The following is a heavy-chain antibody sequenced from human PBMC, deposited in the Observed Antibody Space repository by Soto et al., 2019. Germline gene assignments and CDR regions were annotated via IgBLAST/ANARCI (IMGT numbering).Heavy chain of an antibody. CDR1: GFTFSNAW. J-gene: IGHJ4*02. V-gene: IGHV3-15*01. D-gene: IGHD3-22*01. Sequence: PGGSLRLSCAASGFTFSNAWMSWVRQAPGKGLEWVGRIKSKTDGGTTDYAAPVKGRFTISRDDSKNTLYLQMNSLKTEDTAVYYCTAQQGNYYYDSSGYVPPDYWGQGT. CDR2: IKSKTDGGTT. CDR3: TAQQGNYYYDSSGYVPPDY.